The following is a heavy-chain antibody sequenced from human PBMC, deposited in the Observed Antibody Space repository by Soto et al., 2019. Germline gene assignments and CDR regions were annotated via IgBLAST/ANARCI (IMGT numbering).Heavy chain of an antibody. J-gene: IGHJ6*02. CDR1: GFTFNSYE. CDR3: ARGLRSSGYAMDV. V-gene: IGHV3-48*03. Sequence: EVQLVESGGGLVQPGGSLRLSCAASGFTFNSYEMNWVRQAPGKGREWVSYIVSRGSTIYYADSVKGRFTISRDNAKKSLYLQMNSLRAEDTAVYYCARGLRSSGYAMDVWGQGTTVTVSS. CDR2: IVSRGSTI. D-gene: IGHD6-13*01.